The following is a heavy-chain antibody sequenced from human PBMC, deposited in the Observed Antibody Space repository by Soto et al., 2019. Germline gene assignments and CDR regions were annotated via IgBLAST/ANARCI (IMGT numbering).Heavy chain of an antibody. CDR3: ARSRPYYYYMDV. Sequence: SETLSLTCTVSGGSISSYYWSWIRQPPGKGLEWIGYIYYSGSTNYNPSLKSRVTISVDTSKNQFSLKLSSVTAADTAVYYCARSRPYYYYMDVWGKGTTVTVSS. CDR1: GGSISSYY. CDR2: IYYSGST. V-gene: IGHV4-59*08. J-gene: IGHJ6*03.